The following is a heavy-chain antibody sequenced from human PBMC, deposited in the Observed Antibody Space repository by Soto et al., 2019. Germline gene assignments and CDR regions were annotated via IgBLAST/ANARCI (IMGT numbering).Heavy chain of an antibody. V-gene: IGHV1-69*01. CDR3: AKFAESSGYFDY. J-gene: IGHJ4*02. CDR2: IIPFFGTA. D-gene: IGHD6-19*01. CDR1: GGTFSRSA. Sequence: QVQLEQSGAEVRKPGSSVKGSCKASGGTFSRSAISWVRQAPGQGLEWMGGIIPFFGTANYAQKFHGRVTITADDPTGTAYMELSSLTSEDTAIYYCAKFAESSGYFDYWGQGALITVSS.